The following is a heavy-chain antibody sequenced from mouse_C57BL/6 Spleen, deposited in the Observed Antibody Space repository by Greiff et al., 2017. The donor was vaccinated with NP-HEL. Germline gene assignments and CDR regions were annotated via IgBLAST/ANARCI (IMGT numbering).Heavy chain of an antibody. CDR1: GFTFSDYG. CDR2: ISSGSSTI. V-gene: IGHV5-17*01. J-gene: IGHJ2*01. Sequence: EVKLMESGGGLVKPGGSLKLSCAASGFTFSDYGMHWVRQAPEKGLEWVAYISSGSSTIYYADTVKGRFTISRDNAKNTLFLQMTSLRSEDTAMYYCAREELLSYYFDYWGQGTTLTVSS. D-gene: IGHD1-1*02. CDR3: AREELLSYYFDY.